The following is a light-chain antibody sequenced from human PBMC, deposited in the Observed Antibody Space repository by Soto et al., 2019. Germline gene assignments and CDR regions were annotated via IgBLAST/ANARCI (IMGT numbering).Light chain of an antibody. CDR1: QTLSNNY. CDR2: GAS. V-gene: IGKV3-20*01. J-gene: IGKJ4*01. Sequence: EIVLTQSPGTLSLSPGDRATLSCRASQTLSNNYIAWHQQRPGQAPRLLTYGASSRAAGVPHRFSASGSGTDFTLTISRLEPEDFAVYYCQHYGSSSPPTFGGGTKVEIK. CDR3: QHYGSSSPPT.